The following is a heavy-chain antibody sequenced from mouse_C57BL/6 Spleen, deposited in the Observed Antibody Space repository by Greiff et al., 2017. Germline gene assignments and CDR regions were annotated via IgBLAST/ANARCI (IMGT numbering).Heavy chain of an antibody. Sequence: QVQLQQSGAELVKPGASVKMSCKASGYTFTSYWITWVKQRPGQGLEWIGDIYPGSGSTNYNEKFKSKATLTVDTSSCTAYMQLSSLTSEDSAVYYCARRDYNYYGCWGDGATLTVSS. D-gene: IGHD2-4*01. V-gene: IGHV1-55*01. CDR1: GYTFTSYW. CDR3: ARRDYNYYGC. CDR2: IYPGSGST. J-gene: IGHJ2*01.